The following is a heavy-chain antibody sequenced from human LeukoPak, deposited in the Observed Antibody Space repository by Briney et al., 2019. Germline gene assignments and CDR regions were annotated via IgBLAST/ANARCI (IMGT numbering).Heavy chain of an antibody. V-gene: IGHV3-30-3*02. CDR2: LSRSGQTK. D-gene: IGHD1-1*01. CDR3: VKKGQADDDGKPD. Sequence: GGSLRLSCAASEFIFKNYPLHWVRQTPEKRLECVAILSRSGQTKYYADSVRGRFTISRDNSKNTLYLQMNNLRADDTAVYYCVKKGQADDDGKPDWGQGTLVTVSS. CDR1: EFIFKNYP. J-gene: IGHJ4*02.